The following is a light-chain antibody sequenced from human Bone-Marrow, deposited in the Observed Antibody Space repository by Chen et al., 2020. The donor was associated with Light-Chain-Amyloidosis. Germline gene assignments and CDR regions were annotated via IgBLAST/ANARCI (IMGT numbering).Light chain of an antibody. CDR3: HQYGSSPLT. CDR1: QSVSSNF. Sequence: EIVLTQSPGTLSLSPGERATLSCRASQSVSSNFFAWYQQKPGQAPRLVIYGASSRATGIPDRFSGSGSGTDFTLTISRLEPEDLAVYYCHQYGSSPLTFGPGTKVDIK. J-gene: IGKJ3*01. CDR2: GAS. V-gene: IGKV3-20*01.